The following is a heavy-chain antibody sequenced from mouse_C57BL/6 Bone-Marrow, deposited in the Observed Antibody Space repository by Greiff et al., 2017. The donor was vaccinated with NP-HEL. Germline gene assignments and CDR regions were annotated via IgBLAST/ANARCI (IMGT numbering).Heavy chain of an antibody. CDR2: IWWDDDK. J-gene: IGHJ2*01. V-gene: IGHV8-8*01. Sequence: QVQLKESGPGILQPSQTLSLTCSFSGFSLSTFGMGVGWIRQPSGKGLEWLAHIWWDDDKYYNPALKSRLTISKDTSKNQVFLKIANVDTADTATYYCARMGYYGSSPSFGYWGQGTTLTVSS. CDR1: GFSLSTFGMG. D-gene: IGHD1-1*01. CDR3: ARMGYYGSSPSFGY.